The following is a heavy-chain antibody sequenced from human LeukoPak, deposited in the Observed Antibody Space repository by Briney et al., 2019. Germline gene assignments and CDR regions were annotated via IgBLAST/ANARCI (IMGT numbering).Heavy chain of an antibody. D-gene: IGHD1-26*01. V-gene: IGHV3-21*06. CDR1: GFTFSSYS. CDR3: ASEVGSSTNY. CDR2: ISSSSTYI. Sequence: GGSLRLSCAASGFTFSSYSMNWVRQAPGKGLEWVSSISSSSTYIYYADSMKGRFTISRDNAKNSLYLQMNSLRAEDTAVYYCASEVGSSTNYWGQGTLVTVSS. J-gene: IGHJ4*02.